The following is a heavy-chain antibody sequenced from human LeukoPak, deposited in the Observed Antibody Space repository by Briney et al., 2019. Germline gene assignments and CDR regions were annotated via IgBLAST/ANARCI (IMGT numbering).Heavy chain of an antibody. J-gene: IGHJ5*02. Sequence: SETLSLTCTVSGYSISSGYYWGWIRQPPGKGLEWIGSIYHSGSTYYNPSLKSRVTISVDTSKNQFSLKLSSVTAADTAVYYCARAQPGGSEGFDPWGQGTLVTVSS. CDR3: ARAQPGGSEGFDP. CDR2: IYHSGST. V-gene: IGHV4-38-2*02. CDR1: GYSISSGYY. D-gene: IGHD1-14*01.